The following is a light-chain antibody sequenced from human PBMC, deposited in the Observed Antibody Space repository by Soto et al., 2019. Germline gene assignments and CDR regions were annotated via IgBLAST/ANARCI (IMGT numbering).Light chain of an antibody. J-gene: IGKJ1*01. CDR1: QSVLYSSNNKNY. CDR3: QQCYTTPPA. CDR2: WAS. Sequence: DIVMTQSPDSLAVSLGERATINCKSSQSVLYSSNNKNYITWYQQKPGQPPKLLIYWASTRESGVPDRFSGSGSGTDFTLTSNSLQAEDVAVYYCQQCYTTPPAFGQGTKVEIK. V-gene: IGKV4-1*01.